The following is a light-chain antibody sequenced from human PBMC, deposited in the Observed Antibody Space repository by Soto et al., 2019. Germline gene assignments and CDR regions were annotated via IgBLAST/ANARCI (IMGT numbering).Light chain of an antibody. CDR3: QQYGNSPNT. J-gene: IGKJ3*01. CDR2: GAS. CDR1: QSVSSSY. V-gene: IGKV3-20*01. Sequence: EIVLTQSPGTLSLSPGERATLSCRASQSVSSSYLAWYQRKPGQAPRLLIYGASSRATGIPDRFSGSGSGTDFTLTISRLEPEDFAVYYCQQYGNSPNTFGPGTKVDIK.